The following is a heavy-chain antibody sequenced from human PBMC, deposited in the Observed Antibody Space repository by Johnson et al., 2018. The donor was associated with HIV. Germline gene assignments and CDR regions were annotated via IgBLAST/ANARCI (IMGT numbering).Heavy chain of an antibody. V-gene: IGHV3-15*01. CDR2: IKSKTDGGTT. J-gene: IGHJ3*02. D-gene: IGHD1-26*01. CDR3: TTGPVGATKGGGAFDI. Sequence: VQLVESGGGLVKPGGSLRLSCAASGFTFSNAWMSWVRQAPGKGLEWVGRIKSKTDGGTTDNAAPVNGRLTISRNYSNSMLYLQMNNLKTEDTAGSYCTTGPVGATKGGGAFDIWGQGTMVTVSS. CDR1: GFTFSNAW.